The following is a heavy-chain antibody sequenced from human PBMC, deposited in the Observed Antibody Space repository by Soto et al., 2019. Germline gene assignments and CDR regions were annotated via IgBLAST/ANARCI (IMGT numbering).Heavy chain of an antibody. CDR2: IYWDDDK. CDR3: AHSPSRYYYDTSGYPYDTFDI. V-gene: IGHV2-5*02. D-gene: IGHD3-22*01. CDR1: WFSFSTSGEG. Sequence: QITLKESGPTLVKPTQTLTLTCTFSWFSFSTSGEGVGWIRQPPGKALEWLALIYWDDDKRYSPSLKSRLTITKDTSKNQVVLTMTNMDPVDTGTYYCAHSPSRYYYDTSGYPYDTFDIWGQGTMVTVSS. J-gene: IGHJ3*02.